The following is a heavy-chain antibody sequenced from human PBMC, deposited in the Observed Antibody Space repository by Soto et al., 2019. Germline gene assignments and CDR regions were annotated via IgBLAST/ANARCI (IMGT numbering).Heavy chain of an antibody. Sequence: LRLSCAASGFTFSSYAMHWVRQAPGKGLEWVAVISYDGSNKYYADSVKGRFTISRDNSKNTLYLQMNSLRAEDTAVYYCAKDWYSRGAFDYWGQGTLVTVSS. CDR1: GFTFSSYA. CDR3: AKDWYSRGAFDY. D-gene: IGHD6-13*01. CDR2: ISYDGSNK. V-gene: IGHV3-30-3*01. J-gene: IGHJ4*02.